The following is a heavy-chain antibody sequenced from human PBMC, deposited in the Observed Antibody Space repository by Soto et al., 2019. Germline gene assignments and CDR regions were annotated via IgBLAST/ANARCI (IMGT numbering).Heavy chain of an antibody. V-gene: IGHV1-2*04. CDR1: GYTFIDYY. D-gene: IGHD3-3*01. J-gene: IGHJ4*02. CDR3: ARARITIFGVVTEEYYFDY. CDR2: INPNSGGT. Sequence: ASVKVSCKASGYTFIDYYMHWVRQAPGQGLEWMGWINPNSGGTNYAQKFQGWVTMTRDTSISTAYMELSRLRSDDTAVFYCARARITIFGVVTEEYYFDYWGQGTLVTVS.